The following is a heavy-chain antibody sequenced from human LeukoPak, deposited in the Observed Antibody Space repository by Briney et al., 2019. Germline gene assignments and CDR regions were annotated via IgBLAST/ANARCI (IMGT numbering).Heavy chain of an antibody. CDR1: RLTFSSYA. D-gene: IGHD6-6*01. CDR3: AKDQGRARRGDYFDY. Sequence: GRSLRLSCAVSRLTFSSYAMAWVRQAPGERVEWVSAISGSGGSTSYAGSVKGRFTIPRDNSKNPLYLQMNSLRAEHTAVYYCAKDQGRARRGDYFDYWGQGTLVTVSS. J-gene: IGHJ4*02. V-gene: IGHV3-23*01. CDR2: ISGSGGST.